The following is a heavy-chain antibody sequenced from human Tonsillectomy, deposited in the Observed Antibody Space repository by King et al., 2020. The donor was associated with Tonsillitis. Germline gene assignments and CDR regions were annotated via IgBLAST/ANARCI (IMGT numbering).Heavy chain of an antibody. V-gene: IGHV1-2*02. D-gene: IGHD3-16*01. Sequence: QLVQSGAEVKKPGASVKVSCQASGYTFTGYYMHWVRQAPGQGLEWMGWINPNSGGTNYAQKFQGRVTMTRDTSISTAYMELSRLRSDDTAVYYCARDLWGGHKAFDYWGQGTLVTVSS. CDR1: GYTFTGYY. CDR3: ARDLWGGHKAFDY. J-gene: IGHJ4*02. CDR2: INPNSGGT.